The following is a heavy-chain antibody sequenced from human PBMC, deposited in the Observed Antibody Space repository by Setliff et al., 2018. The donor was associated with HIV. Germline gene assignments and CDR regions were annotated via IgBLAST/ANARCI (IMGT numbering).Heavy chain of an antibody. V-gene: IGHV4-34*01. CDR2: INHNGST. CDR3: ARQKKSSSWSPNDY. J-gene: IGHJ4*02. D-gene: IGHD2-2*01. Sequence: NPSETLSLTCAVYGGSFNAYYWSWIRQPPGKGLEWIGEINHNGSTSYNPSLKSRVTISVDTSKNQFSLKVKSVTAADTAVYYCARQKKSSSWSPNDYWGQGTLVTVSS. CDR1: GGSFNAYY.